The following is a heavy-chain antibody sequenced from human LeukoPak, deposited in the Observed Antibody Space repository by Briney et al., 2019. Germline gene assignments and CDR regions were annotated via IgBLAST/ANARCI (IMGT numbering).Heavy chain of an antibody. CDR3: VTVEYSRSAYYSYFMDV. D-gene: IGHD6-6*01. CDR2: FDPEDGET. Sequence: ASVKVFRKVSANTLTELSIHWVRQAPGKGLEWMGGFDPEDGETIYAQKFQGRVTMTEDTSTDTAYMELSSLRSEDTAVYYCVTVEYSRSAYYSYFMDVWGKGTTVSVSS. CDR1: ANTLTELS. V-gene: IGHV1-24*01. J-gene: IGHJ6*03.